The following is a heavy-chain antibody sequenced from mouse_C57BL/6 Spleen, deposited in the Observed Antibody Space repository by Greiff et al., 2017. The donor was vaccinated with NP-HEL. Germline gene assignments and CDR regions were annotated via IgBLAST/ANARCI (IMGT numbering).Heavy chain of an antibody. CDR3: AIEGGNYDYSFDY. Sequence: VQLQQSGPELVKPGASVKISCKASGYAFSSSWMNWVKQRPGKGLEWIGRIYPGDGDTNYNGKFKGKATLTADKSSSTAYMQLSSLTSEYSAVYFGAIEGGNYDYSFDYWGQGTTLTVSS. CDR1: GYAFSSSW. J-gene: IGHJ2*01. D-gene: IGHD2-4*01. CDR2: IYPGDGDT. V-gene: IGHV1-82*01.